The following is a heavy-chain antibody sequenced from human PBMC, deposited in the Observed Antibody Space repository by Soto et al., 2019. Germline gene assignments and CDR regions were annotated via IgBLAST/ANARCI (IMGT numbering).Heavy chain of an antibody. D-gene: IGHD2-2*01. Sequence: HPGGSLRLSCAASGSTFNSYAMNWVRQAPGKGLAWVSAIGTDGNTYYANSVKGRFTISRDNSRTTLYLQMNSLRVEDTALYYCVRKYPGTRPFDYWGQGTLVTVSS. CDR3: VRKYPGTRPFDY. J-gene: IGHJ4*01. CDR1: GSTFNSYA. CDR2: IGTDGNT. V-gene: IGHV3-23*01.